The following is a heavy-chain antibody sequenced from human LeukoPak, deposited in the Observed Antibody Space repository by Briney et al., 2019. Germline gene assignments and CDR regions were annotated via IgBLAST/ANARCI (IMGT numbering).Heavy chain of an antibody. CDR1: GGSIGSGSYY. J-gene: IGHJ4*02. D-gene: IGHD2-21*02. V-gene: IGHV4-61*02. CDR2: IYTSGST. CDR3: ARVTPGGDVDY. Sequence: SETLSLTCTVSGGSIGSGSYYWSWIRQPAGKGLEWIVRIYTSGSTNYNPSLKSRVTISVDTSKNQFSMKLSSVTAADPAVYYCARVTPGGDVDYWGQGTLVTVSS.